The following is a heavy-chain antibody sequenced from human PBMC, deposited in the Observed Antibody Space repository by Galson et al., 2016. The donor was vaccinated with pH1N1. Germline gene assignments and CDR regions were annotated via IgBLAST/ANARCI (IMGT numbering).Heavy chain of an antibody. CDR3: ARDHVYGDYFERFFDL. Sequence: SLRLSCAAPGFTFSHYAMHWVRQAPGKGLEWVAAISYVESNKDYADSVKGRFTVSRDKPKNTLYLQMNSLRAEDTALYYCARDHVYGDYFERFFDLWGRGTLVTVSS. CDR2: ISYVESNK. V-gene: IGHV3-30-3*01. J-gene: IGHJ2*01. CDR1: GFTFSHYA. D-gene: IGHD4-17*01.